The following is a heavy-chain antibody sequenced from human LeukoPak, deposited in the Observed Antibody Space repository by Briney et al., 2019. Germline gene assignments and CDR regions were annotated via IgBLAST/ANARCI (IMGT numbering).Heavy chain of an antibody. Sequence: GGSLRLSCATSGFTFTTYAMSWVRQAPGKGLEWVSTISDSGTYTYSADSVKGRFTISRDNSKNTLYLQMNSLRAEDTAVYYCAKGGRYYLFDYWGQGTRVTVSS. CDR2: ISDSGTYT. J-gene: IGHJ4*02. V-gene: IGHV3-23*01. CDR3: AKGGRYYLFDY. CDR1: GFTFTTYA. D-gene: IGHD2-21*01.